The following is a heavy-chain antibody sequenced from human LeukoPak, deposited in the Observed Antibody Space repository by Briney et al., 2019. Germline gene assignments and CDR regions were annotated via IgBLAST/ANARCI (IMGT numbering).Heavy chain of an antibody. CDR1: GFTFSSYA. CDR2: ISGSGGNT. CDR3: AKDRRAGSYDY. Sequence: PGGSLRLSCVASGFTFSSYAMTWVRQAPGKGLEWVSAISGSGGNTYYADSVKGRFTISRDNSKNTLYLQMNSLRAEDTAVYYCAKDRRAGSYDYWGQGTLVTVSS. V-gene: IGHV3-23*01. D-gene: IGHD3-10*01. J-gene: IGHJ4*02.